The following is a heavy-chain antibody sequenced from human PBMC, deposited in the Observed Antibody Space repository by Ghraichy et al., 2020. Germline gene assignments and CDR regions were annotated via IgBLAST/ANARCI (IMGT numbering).Heavy chain of an antibody. J-gene: IGHJ4*02. CDR1: GFTFSSYS. CDR2: ISSSSSTI. D-gene: IGHD6-13*01. CDR3: ATGYSSSWHLPRGKIDY. Sequence: GGSLRLSCAASGFTFSSYSMNWVRQAPGKGLEWVSYISSSSSTIYYADSVKGRFTISRDNAKNSLYLQMNSLRDEDTAVYYCATGYSSSWHLPRGKIDYWGQGTLVTVSS. V-gene: IGHV3-48*02.